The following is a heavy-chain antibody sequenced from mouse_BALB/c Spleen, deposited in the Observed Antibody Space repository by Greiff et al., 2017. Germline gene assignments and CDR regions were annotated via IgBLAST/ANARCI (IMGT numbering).Heavy chain of an antibody. J-gene: IGHJ1*01. CDR1: GFTFSDYY. CDR2: ISDGGSYT. V-gene: IGHV5-4*02. Sequence: EVQGVESGGGLVKPGGSLKLSCAASGFTFSDYYMYWVRQTPEKRLEWVATISDGGSYTYYPDSVKGRFTISRDNAKNNLYLQMSSLKSEDTAMYYCARDRGYGYLYWYFDVWGAGTTVTVSS. CDR3: ARDRGYGYLYWYFDV. D-gene: IGHD1-2*01.